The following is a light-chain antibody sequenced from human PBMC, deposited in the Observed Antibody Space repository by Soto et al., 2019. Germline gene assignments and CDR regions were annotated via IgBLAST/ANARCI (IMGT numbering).Light chain of an antibody. CDR3: QHYNNWPPYT. J-gene: IGKJ2*01. CDR2: AAS. V-gene: IGKV3-15*01. Sequence: EIMMTQSPATLSVSPGDRVTLSCRASQSVSGNLAWYQQKAGQPPRLLIYAASTRATGIPARFSGSGSGTEFTLTISSLQSEAFAVYYCQHYNNWPPYTFGQGTKLE. CDR1: QSVSGN.